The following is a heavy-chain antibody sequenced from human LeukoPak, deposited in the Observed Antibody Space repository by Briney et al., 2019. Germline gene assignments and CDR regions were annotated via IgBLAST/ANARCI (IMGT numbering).Heavy chain of an antibody. CDR1: GFTFSSYA. J-gene: IGHJ5*02. Sequence: SLRLSCAASGFTFSSYAMHWVRQAPGKGLEWVAVISYDGSNKYYADSVKGRFTISRDNSKNTLCLQMNSLRAEDTAVYYCARERNWNYGPNWFDPWGQGTLVTVSS. V-gene: IGHV3-30-3*01. CDR3: ARERNWNYGPNWFDP. D-gene: IGHD1-7*01. CDR2: ISYDGSNK.